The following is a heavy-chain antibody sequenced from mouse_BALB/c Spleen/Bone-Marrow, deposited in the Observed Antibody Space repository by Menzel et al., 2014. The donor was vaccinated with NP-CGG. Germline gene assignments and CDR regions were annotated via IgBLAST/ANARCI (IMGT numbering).Heavy chain of an antibody. CDR3: TRSGNYLFAY. J-gene: IGHJ3*01. CDR1: GYTFTNYY. Sequence: QVQLQQPGAELVKPGASVRLSCKAYGYTFTNYYMYWVKQRPGQGLEWIGEINPSNGGTNFNEKFKSKATLTVDKSSNTTYMQLSSLTSEDSAVYYCTRSGNYLFAYWGQGTLVTVSA. CDR2: INPSNGGT. D-gene: IGHD2-1*01. V-gene: IGHV1S81*02.